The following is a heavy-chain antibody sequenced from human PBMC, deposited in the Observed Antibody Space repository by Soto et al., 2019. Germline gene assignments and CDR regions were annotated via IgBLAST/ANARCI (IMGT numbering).Heavy chain of an antibody. V-gene: IGHV4-39*01. CDR2: IYYSGST. Sequence: SETLSLTCTVSGGSISSSSYYWGWIRQPPGKGLEWIGSIYYSGSTYYNPSLKSRVTISVDTSKNQFSLKLSSVTAADTAVYYCAGLKRYCSGGSCTYGMDVWGQGTTVTVSS. CDR1: GGSISSSSYY. D-gene: IGHD2-15*01. J-gene: IGHJ6*02. CDR3: AGLKRYCSGGSCTYGMDV.